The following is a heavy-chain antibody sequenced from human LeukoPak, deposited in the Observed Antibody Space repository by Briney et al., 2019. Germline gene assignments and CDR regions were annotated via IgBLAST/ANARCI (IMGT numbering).Heavy chain of an antibody. CDR2: INSDGSST. Sequence: PGGSLRLSCAASGFTFSSYWMHWVRQAPGEGLVWVSRINSDGSSTSYADSVKGRFTISRDNAKNTLYLQMNSLRAEDTAVYYCARVGDSSGYYGYYYYYYGMDVWGQGTTVTVSS. J-gene: IGHJ6*02. CDR1: GFTFSSYW. CDR3: ARVGDSSGYYGYYYYYYGMDV. V-gene: IGHV3-74*01. D-gene: IGHD3-22*01.